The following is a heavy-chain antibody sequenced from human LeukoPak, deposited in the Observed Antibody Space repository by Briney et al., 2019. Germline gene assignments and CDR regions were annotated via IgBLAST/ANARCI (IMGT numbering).Heavy chain of an antibody. Sequence: SSETLSLTCAVSGYSISTGFYWGWIRQSPGKGLEWIGSIYHSGSTYYNPSLKSRVTISVDTSKNQFSLKLSSVTATETAVYYCAGKRRAGADDYFDYWGQGTLVTVYS. CDR3: AGKRRAGADDYFDY. V-gene: IGHV4-38-2*01. CDR1: GYSISTGFY. CDR2: IYHSGST. D-gene: IGHD6-19*01. J-gene: IGHJ4*02.